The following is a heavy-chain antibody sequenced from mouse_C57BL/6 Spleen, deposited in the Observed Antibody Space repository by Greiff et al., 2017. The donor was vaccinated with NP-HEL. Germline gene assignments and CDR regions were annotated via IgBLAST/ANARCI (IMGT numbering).Heavy chain of an antibody. Sequence: EVQLQQSGPELVKPGASVKIPCKASGYTFTDYNMDWVKQSHGKSLEWIGDINPNNGGTIYNQKFKGKATLPVDKSSSTAYMELRSLTSEDTAVYYCAREDYDYDGYAMDYWGQGTSVTVSS. D-gene: IGHD2-4*01. V-gene: IGHV1-18*01. CDR2: INPNNGGT. CDR1: GYTFTDYN. J-gene: IGHJ4*01. CDR3: AREDYDYDGYAMDY.